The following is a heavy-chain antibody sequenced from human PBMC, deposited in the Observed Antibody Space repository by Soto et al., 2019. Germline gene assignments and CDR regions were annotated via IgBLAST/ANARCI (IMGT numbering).Heavy chain of an antibody. Sequence: SETLSLTCAVSGGYSSGGYYSWSWIRQPPGKGLEWIGFIYNSWSTYYNSSLKSRVTISVDRSKNHFFLNLTSVAAADTAVYYCATYRKFFQIWGQGTKVTVSS. CDR1: GGYSSGGYYS. V-gene: IGHV4-30-2*01. CDR2: IYNSWST. CDR3: ATYRKFFQI. J-gene: IGHJ3*02.